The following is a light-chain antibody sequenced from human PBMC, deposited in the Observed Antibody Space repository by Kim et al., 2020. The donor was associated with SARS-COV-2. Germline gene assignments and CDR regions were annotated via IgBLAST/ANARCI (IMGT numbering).Light chain of an antibody. J-gene: IGKJ1*01. CDR3: QQYNHSPRT. V-gene: IGKV3-20*01. Sequence: EVVLTQSPGTLSLSPGERATLSCRASQRVSVSGGYLAWYQQKPGQAPRLLIYGASNRAAGIPDRFSGSGSGTDFTLTISRLEPEDFAVYYCQQYNHSPRTFGQGTKVDIK. CDR1: QRVSVSGGY. CDR2: GAS.